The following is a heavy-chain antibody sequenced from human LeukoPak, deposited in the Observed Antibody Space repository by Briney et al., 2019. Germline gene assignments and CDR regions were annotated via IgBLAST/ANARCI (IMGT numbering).Heavy chain of an antibody. D-gene: IGHD6-13*01. CDR3: ARDRRGYSSSWYFDY. CDR2: ISYDGSNK. CDR1: GFTFSSYA. V-gene: IGHV3-30*14. J-gene: IGHJ4*02. Sequence: PGGSLRLSCAASGFTFSSYAMHWVRQAPGKGLEWVAVISYDGSNKYYADSVKGRFTISRDNSKNTLYLQMNSLRAEDTAVYYCARDRRGYSSSWYFDYWGQGTLVTVSS.